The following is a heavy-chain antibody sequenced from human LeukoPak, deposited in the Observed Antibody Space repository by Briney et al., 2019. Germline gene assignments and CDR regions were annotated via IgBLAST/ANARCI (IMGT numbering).Heavy chain of an antibody. CDR2: IKEDGREK. D-gene: IGHD6-19*01. CDR3: GRGSGWLVDY. J-gene: IGHJ4*02. Sequence: GGSLRLSCTASGFTFSDSYMTWVRQAPGKGLEWVANIKEDGREKFYMDSVKGRFTISRDNSKNSVYLQMSSLRAEDTAMYYCGRGSGWLVDYWGQGTLVTVSS. V-gene: IGHV3-7*01. CDR1: GFTFSDSY.